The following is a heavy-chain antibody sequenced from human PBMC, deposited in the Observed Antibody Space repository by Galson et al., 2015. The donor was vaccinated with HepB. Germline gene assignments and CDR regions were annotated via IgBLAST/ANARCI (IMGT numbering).Heavy chain of an antibody. D-gene: IGHD1-26*01. CDR2: ISHSGSS. CDR1: GYSISSGYY. J-gene: IGHJ3*01. Sequence: ETLSLTCAVSGYSISSGYYWDWIRQPPGKGLEWIGSISHSGSSYYNPSLKRRVTILLDTSKNQFSLKLSSVTAADTAVYSCARGLVGATSYAFDLWGQGTMVTVSS. CDR3: ARGLVGATSYAFDL. V-gene: IGHV4-38-2*01.